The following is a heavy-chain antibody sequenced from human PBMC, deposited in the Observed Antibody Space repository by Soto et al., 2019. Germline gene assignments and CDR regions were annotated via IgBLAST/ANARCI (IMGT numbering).Heavy chain of an antibody. J-gene: IGHJ3*02. Sequence: QVQLQESGPGLVKPSQTLSLTCTVSGGSISSGGYYWSWIRQHPGKGLEWIGYIYYSGSTYYNPSLKSRVTISVDTSKNQFSLKLSSVIAADTAVYYCARDLESPSYGDYGPHDAFDIWGQGTMVTVSS. V-gene: IGHV4-31*03. CDR3: ARDLESPSYGDYGPHDAFDI. D-gene: IGHD4-17*01. CDR1: GGSISSGGYY. CDR2: IYYSGST.